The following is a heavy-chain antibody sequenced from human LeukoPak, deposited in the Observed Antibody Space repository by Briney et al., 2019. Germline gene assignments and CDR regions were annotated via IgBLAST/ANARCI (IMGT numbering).Heavy chain of an antibody. Sequence: GGSLRLSCAASGFTFSNAWMSWVRQAPGKGLEWVSGIIGGAGGTYYADSVKGRFTISRDNAKNTLYLQINSLRAEDTAVYYCAHGSMYQLDYWGQGTLVTVSS. CDR3: AHGSMYQLDY. CDR2: IIGGAGGT. CDR1: GFTFSNAW. V-gene: IGHV3-23*01. D-gene: IGHD2-2*01. J-gene: IGHJ4*02.